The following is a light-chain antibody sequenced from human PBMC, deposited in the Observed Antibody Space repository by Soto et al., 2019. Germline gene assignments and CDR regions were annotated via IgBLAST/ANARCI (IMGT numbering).Light chain of an antibody. J-gene: IGKJ5*01. V-gene: IGKV1-5*01. Sequence: DIQMTHSTSTLSASVGDRFPITCRASQSMSGWLTWYQQKAGKAPKLLIYEASSLESGVPSRFSGSGSGTEFTLTISGLQPDDFASYYCQQYHSYPTTFGQGTRLEIK. CDR1: QSMSGW. CDR2: EAS. CDR3: QQYHSYPTT.